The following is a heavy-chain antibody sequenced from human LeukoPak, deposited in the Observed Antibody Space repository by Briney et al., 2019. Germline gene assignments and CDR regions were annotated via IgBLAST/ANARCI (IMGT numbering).Heavy chain of an antibody. CDR3: ARDFKYTWGINPPYGMDV. D-gene: IGHD3-16*01. J-gene: IGHJ6*02. V-gene: IGHV3-21*01. Sequence: DSVKGRFTISRDNAKNSLSLQMNSLRAEDTAVYYCARDFKYTWGINPPYGMDVWGQGTTVIVSS.